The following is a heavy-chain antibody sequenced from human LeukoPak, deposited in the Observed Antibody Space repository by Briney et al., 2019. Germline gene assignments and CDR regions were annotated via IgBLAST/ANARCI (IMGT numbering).Heavy chain of an antibody. CDR3: AKYFASGSYYKLPH. V-gene: IGHV3-23*01. CDR2: ISGSGAYT. CDR1: GFPFSSYA. J-gene: IGHJ1*01. Sequence: GSLILSCAASGFPFSSYAMSWVRQAPGKGLEWVSTISGSGAYTYYADSVKGRFTISRDNSKNTLYLQMNSLRAEDTTVYYCAKYFASGSYYKLPHWGQGTLVTVSS. D-gene: IGHD3-10*01.